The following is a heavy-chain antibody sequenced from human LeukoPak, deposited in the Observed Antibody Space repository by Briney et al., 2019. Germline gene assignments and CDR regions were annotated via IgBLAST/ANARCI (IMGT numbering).Heavy chain of an antibody. D-gene: IGHD5-18*01. J-gene: IGHJ4*02. Sequence: GGSLRLSCAASGFTFSSYEMNWVRQAPGKGLERVSYISSSGSTIYYADSVKGRFTISRDNAKNSLYLQMNSLRAEDTAAYYCARVGYSYGLDYWGQGTLVTVSS. CDR3: ARVGYSYGLDY. CDR2: ISSSGSTI. CDR1: GFTFSSYE. V-gene: IGHV3-48*03.